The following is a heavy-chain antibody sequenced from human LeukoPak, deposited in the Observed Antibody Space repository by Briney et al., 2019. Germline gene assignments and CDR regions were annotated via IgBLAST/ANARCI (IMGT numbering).Heavy chain of an antibody. J-gene: IGHJ4*02. CDR1: GYTFTSYA. CDR2: INAGNGNT. V-gene: IGHV1-3*01. D-gene: IGHD4-17*01. CDR3: AREGRYGDYVDF. Sequence: ASVKVSCTASGYTFTSYAIHWVRQAPGQRLEWMGWINAGNGNTKYSQRFQGRVTTARDTSASTAYMELSSLRSEDTAVYYCAREGRYGDYVDFWGQGTLVTVSS.